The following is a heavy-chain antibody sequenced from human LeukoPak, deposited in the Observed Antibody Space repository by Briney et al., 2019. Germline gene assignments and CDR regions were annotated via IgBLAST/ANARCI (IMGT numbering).Heavy chain of an antibody. Sequence: GGSLRLSCAASGFSLSRYWIHWVRQAPGKGLVWVSRINGDGSITTYADSVRGRFTISRDNAKNTLYLQMNSLRAEDTAVYYCARAGNGFDIWGRGTMVTVSS. CDR2: INGDGSIT. J-gene: IGHJ3*02. V-gene: IGHV3-74*01. CDR3: ARAGNGFDI. CDR1: GFSLSRYW.